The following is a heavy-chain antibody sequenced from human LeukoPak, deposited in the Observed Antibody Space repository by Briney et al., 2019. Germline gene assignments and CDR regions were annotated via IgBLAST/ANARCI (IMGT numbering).Heavy chain of an antibody. D-gene: IGHD6-19*01. CDR2: INHSGST. CDR3: ARAGQWLVPDY. J-gene: IGHJ4*02. CDR1: GGSFSDYY. Sequence: PSETLSLTCAVYGGSFSDYYWGWIRQPPGKGLEWIGEINHSGSTNYNPSLKSRVTISVDTSKNQFSLKLSSVTAADTAVYYCARAGQWLVPDYWGQGTLVTVSS. V-gene: IGHV4-34*01.